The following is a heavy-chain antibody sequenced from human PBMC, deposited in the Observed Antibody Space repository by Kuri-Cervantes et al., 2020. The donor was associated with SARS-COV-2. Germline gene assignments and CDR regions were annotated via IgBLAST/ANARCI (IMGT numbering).Heavy chain of an antibody. CDR3: ASGYSSRLDAFDI. D-gene: IGHD6-13*01. CDR1: GFTFSSYS. Sequence: GGSLRLSCAASGFTFSSYSMNWVRQAPGKGLEWVSSISSSSSYIYYADSVKGRFTISRDNAKNSPYLQMNSLRAEDTAVYYCASGYSSRLDAFDIWGQGTMVTVSS. J-gene: IGHJ3*02. CDR2: ISSSSSYI. V-gene: IGHV3-21*01.